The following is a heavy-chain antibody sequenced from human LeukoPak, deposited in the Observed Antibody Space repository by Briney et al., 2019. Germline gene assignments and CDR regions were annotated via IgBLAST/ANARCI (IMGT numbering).Heavy chain of an antibody. CDR2: INQDGSEK. V-gene: IGHV3-7*01. D-gene: IGHD2-2*01. Sequence: GGSLRLSCEASGFTFSSYWMNWVRQAPGKGLEWVANINQDGSEKYYVDSVKGRFTISRDNAKNSLYLQMNSLRAEDTAVYYCASSTSDDHDYWGQGTLVTVSS. J-gene: IGHJ4*02. CDR1: GFTFSSYW. CDR3: ASSTSDDHDY.